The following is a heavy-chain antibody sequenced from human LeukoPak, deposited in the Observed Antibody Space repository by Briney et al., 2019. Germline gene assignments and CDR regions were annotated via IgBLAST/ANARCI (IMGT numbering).Heavy chain of an antibody. CDR2: IKQDRSEK. CDR3: ARETLYYYDSSGYGVY. D-gene: IGHD3-22*01. CDR1: GFTFSSYW. J-gene: IGHJ4*02. Sequence: GGSLRLSCAASGFTFSSYWMSWVRQAPGKGLEWVANIKQDRSEKYYVDSVKGRFSISRDNAKNSLYLQMNSLRAEDTAVYYCARETLYYYDSSGYGVYWGQGTLVTVSS. V-gene: IGHV3-7*01.